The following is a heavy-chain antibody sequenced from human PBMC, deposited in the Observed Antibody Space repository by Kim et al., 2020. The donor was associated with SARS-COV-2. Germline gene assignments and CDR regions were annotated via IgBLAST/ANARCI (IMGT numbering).Heavy chain of an antibody. D-gene: IGHD6-19*01. J-gene: IGHJ4*02. Sequence: ADSVKGRFTISRDNAKNSLYLQMNSLRDEDTAVYYCARGGPRSIAVAGTGYWGQGTLVTVSS. V-gene: IGHV3-48*02. CDR3: ARGGPRSIAVAGTGY.